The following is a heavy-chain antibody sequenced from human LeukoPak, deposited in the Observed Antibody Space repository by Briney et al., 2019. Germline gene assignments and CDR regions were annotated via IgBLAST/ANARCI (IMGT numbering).Heavy chain of an antibody. CDR2: INHSGST. J-gene: IGHJ6*02. D-gene: IGHD6-13*01. CDR1: GGSFSGYY. Sequence: SETLSLTCAVYGGSFSGYYWSWIRQPPGKGLEWIGEINHSGSTNYNPSLKSRVTISVDTSKNQFSLKLSSVTAADTAVYYCARGYSSSWYYYGMDVWGQGTTVTVSS. CDR3: ARGYSSSWYYYGMDV. V-gene: IGHV4-34*01.